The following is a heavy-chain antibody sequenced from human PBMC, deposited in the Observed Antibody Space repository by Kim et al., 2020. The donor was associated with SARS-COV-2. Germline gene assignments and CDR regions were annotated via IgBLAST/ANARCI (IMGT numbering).Heavy chain of an antibody. Sequence: GGSLRLSCAASGFTFSSYEMNWVRQAPGKGLEWVSYISSSGSTIYYADSVKGRFTISRDNAKNSLYLQMNSLRAEDTAVYYCASSLGAMVRGNYMDVWGKRTTVTVYS. J-gene: IGHJ6*03. CDR1: GFTFSSYE. V-gene: IGHV3-48*03. CDR2: ISSSGSTI. D-gene: IGHD3-10*01. CDR3: ASSLGAMVRGNYMDV.